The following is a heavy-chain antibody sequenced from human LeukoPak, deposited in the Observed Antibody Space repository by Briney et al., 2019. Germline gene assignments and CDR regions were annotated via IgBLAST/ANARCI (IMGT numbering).Heavy chain of an antibody. D-gene: IGHD3-3*01. CDR2: ISGSGGST. J-gene: IGHJ4*02. V-gene: IGHV3-23*01. CDR3: AKLKGVDYDFWSGLIGY. CDR1: GFTFSNAW. Sequence: GRSLRPSCAASGFTFSNAWMSWVRQAPGKGLEWVSGISGSGGSTYYADSVKGRFTISRDNSKNTLYPQMNSLRAEDTAVYYCAKLKGVDYDFWSGLIGYWGQGTLVTVSS.